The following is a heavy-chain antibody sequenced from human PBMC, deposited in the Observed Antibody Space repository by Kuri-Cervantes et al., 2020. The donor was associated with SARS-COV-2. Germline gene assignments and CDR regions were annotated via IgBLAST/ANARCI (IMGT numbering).Heavy chain of an antibody. CDR1: GGSFSGYY. J-gene: IGHJ5*02. Sequence: ESLKISCAVYGGSFSGYYWSWIRQPPGKGLEWIGEINHSGSTNYNPSLKSRVTISVDTSKNQFSLKLNSVTAADTAVYYCATLPLSITIFGEVIGWFDPWGREPWSPSPQ. D-gene: IGHD3-3*01. CDR2: INHSGST. CDR3: ATLPLSITIFGEVIGWFDP. V-gene: IGHV4-34*01.